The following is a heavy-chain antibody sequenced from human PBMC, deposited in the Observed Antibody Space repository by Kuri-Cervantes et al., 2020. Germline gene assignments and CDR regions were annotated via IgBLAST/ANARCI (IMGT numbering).Heavy chain of an antibody. V-gene: IGHV4-59*01. CDR2: IYYSGST. Sequence: GSLRLSCTVSGGSISSYYWSWIRQPPGKGLEWIGYIYYSGSTNYNPSLKSRVTISVDTSKNQFSLKLSSVTAADTAVYYCARVGSSGWYAGYWGQGTLVTVSS. D-gene: IGHD6-19*01. CDR3: ARVGSSGWYAGY. J-gene: IGHJ4*02. CDR1: GGSISSYY.